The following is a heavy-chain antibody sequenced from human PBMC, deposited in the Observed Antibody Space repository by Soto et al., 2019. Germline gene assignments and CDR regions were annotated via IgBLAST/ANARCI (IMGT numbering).Heavy chain of an antibody. CDR2: IYYTGNA. CDR1: GGSISSSSYY. J-gene: IGHJ5*02. Sequence: PSETLSLTCTVSGGSISSSSYYWGWIRQPPGKGLEWIGSIYYTGNAYYNPSLKSRVTISVDTSKNQFSLKLTSVTAADAALYYCARDFFDSSDYTTNWFDPWGQGTLVTVS. V-gene: IGHV4-39*01. CDR3: ARDFFDSSDYTTNWFDP. D-gene: IGHD3-22*01.